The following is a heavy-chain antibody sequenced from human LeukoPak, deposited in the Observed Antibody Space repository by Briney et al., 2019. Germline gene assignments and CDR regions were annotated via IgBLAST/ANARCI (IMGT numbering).Heavy chain of an antibody. D-gene: IGHD3-10*01. CDR1: GGTFSSYT. Sequence: ASVKVSCKASGGTFSSYTISWVRQAPGQGLEWMGRIIPILGIANYAQKFQGRVTITADKSTSTAYMELRSLRSDDTAVYYCARVEELYYFDYWGQGTLVTVSS. CDR2: IIPILGIA. V-gene: IGHV1-69*02. J-gene: IGHJ4*02. CDR3: ARVEELYYFDY.